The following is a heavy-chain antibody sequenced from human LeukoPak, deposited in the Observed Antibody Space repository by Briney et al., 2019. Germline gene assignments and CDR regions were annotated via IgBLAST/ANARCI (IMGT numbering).Heavy chain of an antibody. CDR2: IDRSGST. CDR3: ARTAGDYTKPSDY. Sequence: PSETLSLTCTVSGYSISSGYYWGWIRQPPGKGLEWIGTIDRSGSTYYNPSLKRRVTISVDTSKNQFSLRLISVTAADTAVYYCARTAGDYTKPSDYWGQGTLVTVSS. CDR1: GYSISSGYY. D-gene: IGHD4-11*01. V-gene: IGHV4-38-2*02. J-gene: IGHJ4*02.